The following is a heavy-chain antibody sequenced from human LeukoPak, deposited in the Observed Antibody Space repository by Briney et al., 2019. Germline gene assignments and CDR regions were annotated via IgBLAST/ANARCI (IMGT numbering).Heavy chain of an antibody. CDR1: GFTFSSYS. D-gene: IGHD1-26*01. J-gene: IGHJ4*01. CDR2: ISSSSSYI. Sequence: GGSLRLSCAASGFTFSSYSMNWVRQAPGKGLEWVSSISSSSSYIYYADSVKGRFTISRDNAKNSLYLQMNSLRAEDTAVYYCARPANIVGATIPDYLGHGTLVTVSS. V-gene: IGHV3-21*01. CDR3: ARPANIVGATIPDY.